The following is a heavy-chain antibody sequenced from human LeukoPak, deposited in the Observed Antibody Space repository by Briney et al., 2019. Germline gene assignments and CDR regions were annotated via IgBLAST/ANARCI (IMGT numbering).Heavy chain of an antibody. J-gene: IGHJ6*04. CDR1: GFTFSSYS. V-gene: IGHV3-48*04. CDR2: ISSSSSTI. Sequence: GGSLRRSCAASGFTFSSYSMNWVRKAPGKGLEWVSYISSSSSTIYYADSVKGRFTISRDNAKNSLYLQMNSLRAEDTAVYYCAIKSADVWGKGTTVTVSS. CDR3: AIKSADV.